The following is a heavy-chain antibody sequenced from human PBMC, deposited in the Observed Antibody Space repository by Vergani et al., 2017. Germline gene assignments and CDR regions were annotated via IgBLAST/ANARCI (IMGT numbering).Heavy chain of an antibody. CDR3: ARGRRGTWYFDL. Sequence: QVQLQQWGAGLLKPSETLSLTCTVSGGSISSYYWSWIRQPPGKGLEWIGEINHSGSTNYNPSLKSRVTISVDTSKNQFSLKLSSVTAADTAVYYCARGRRGTWYFDLWGRGTLVTVSS. CDR1: GGSISSYY. CDR2: INHSGST. J-gene: IGHJ2*01. V-gene: IGHV4-34*01.